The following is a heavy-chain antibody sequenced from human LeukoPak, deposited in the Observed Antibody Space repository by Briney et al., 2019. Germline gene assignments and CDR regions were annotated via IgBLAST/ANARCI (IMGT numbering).Heavy chain of an antibody. D-gene: IGHD6-19*01. V-gene: IGHV3-30-3*01. Sequence: PGGSLRLSCAASGFTFSSYAMHWVRQAPGKGLEWVAVISYDGSNKYYADSVKGRFTISRDNSKNTLYLQMNSLRAEDTAVYYCATSSGWFGPNWFDPWGQGTTVTVSS. CDR1: GFTFSSYA. CDR3: ATSSGWFGPNWFDP. CDR2: ISYDGSNK. J-gene: IGHJ5*01.